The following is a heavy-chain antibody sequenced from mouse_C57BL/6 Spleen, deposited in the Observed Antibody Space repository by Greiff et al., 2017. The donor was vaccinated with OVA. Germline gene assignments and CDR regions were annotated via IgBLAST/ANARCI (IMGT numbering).Heavy chain of an antibody. J-gene: IGHJ1*03. CDR2: ISDGGSYT. CDR1: GFTFSSYA. V-gene: IGHV5-4*01. CDR3: ARVGDYDDWYFDV. Sequence: EVQRVESGGGLVKPGGSLKLSCAASGFTFSSYAMSWVRQTPEKRLEWVATISDGGSYTYYPDNVKGRFTISRDNAKNNLYLQMSQLKSEDTAMYYCARVGDYDDWYFDVWGTGTTVTVSS. D-gene: IGHD2-4*01.